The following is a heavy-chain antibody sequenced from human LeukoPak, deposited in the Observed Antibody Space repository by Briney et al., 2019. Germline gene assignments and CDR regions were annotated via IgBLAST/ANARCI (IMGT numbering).Heavy chain of an antibody. J-gene: IGHJ1*01. CDR3: AKDSSSHWGYFQH. CDR2: ISWNSGSI. V-gene: IGHV3-9*01. CDR1: GFTFDDYA. Sequence: GGSLRLSCAASGFTFDDYAMHWVRQAPGKGLEWVSGISWNSGSIGYADSVKGRFTISRDNAKNSLYLQMNSLRAEDTASYYCAKDSSSHWGYFQHWGQGTLVTVSS. D-gene: IGHD6-13*01.